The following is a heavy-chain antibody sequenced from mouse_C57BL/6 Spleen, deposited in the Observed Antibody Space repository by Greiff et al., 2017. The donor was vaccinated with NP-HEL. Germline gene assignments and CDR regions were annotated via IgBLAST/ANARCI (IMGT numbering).Heavy chain of an antibody. Sequence: QVQLQQPGAELVMPGASVKLSCKASGYTFTSYWMHWVKQRPGQGLEWIGEIDPSDSYTNYNQKFKGKSTLTVDKSSSTAYMQLSSLTSEDSAVYYCATNDGYRYAMDYWGQGTSVTVSS. CDR1: GYTFTSYW. J-gene: IGHJ4*01. V-gene: IGHV1-69*01. D-gene: IGHD2-3*01. CDR3: ATNDGYRYAMDY. CDR2: IDPSDSYT.